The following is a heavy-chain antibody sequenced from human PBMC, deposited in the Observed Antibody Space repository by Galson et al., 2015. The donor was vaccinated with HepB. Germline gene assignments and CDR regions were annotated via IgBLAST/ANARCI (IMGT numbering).Heavy chain of an antibody. V-gene: IGHV4-39*01. CDR1: GGSIRGRSFY. Sequence: SETLSLTCTVSGGSIRGRSFYWGWIRQPPGKGLEWIGSIYYSGSTYDNPSLKSRVTMSVDMSKNQFSLKLTSVTAVDTALCYCARLLYDSRGYYYFDSWGQGTLVTVSS. J-gene: IGHJ4*02. CDR3: ARLLYDSRGYYYFDS. CDR2: IYYSGST. D-gene: IGHD3-22*01.